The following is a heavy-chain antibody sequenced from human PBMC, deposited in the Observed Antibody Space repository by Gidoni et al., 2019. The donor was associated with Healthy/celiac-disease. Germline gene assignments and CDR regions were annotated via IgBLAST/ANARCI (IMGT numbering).Heavy chain of an antibody. CDR3: ATINTGLVTGAFDI. CDR1: GFTFSSYD. V-gene: IGHV3-23*01. J-gene: IGHJ3*02. D-gene: IGHD6-19*01. CDR2: ISGSGGST. Sequence: EVPLLESGGGLVQPGGSLRLSCAASGFTFSSYDMSWVRQAPGKGLEWVSAISGSGGSTYYADSVKGRFTISRDNSKNTLYLQMNSLRAEDTAVYYCATINTGLVTGAFDIWGQGTMVTVSS.